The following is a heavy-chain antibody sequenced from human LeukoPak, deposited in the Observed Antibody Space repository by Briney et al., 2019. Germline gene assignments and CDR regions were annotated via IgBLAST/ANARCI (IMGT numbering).Heavy chain of an antibody. CDR3: AKARQGFLEWLSGYFDY. V-gene: IGHV3-23*01. CDR2: ISGSGGST. D-gene: IGHD3-3*01. CDR1: GFTFSSYA. Sequence: GGSLRLSCAASGFTFSSYAMSWVRQAPGKGLEWVSAISGSGGSTYYADSVKGWFTISRDNSKNTLYLQMNSLRAEDTAVYYCAKARQGFLEWLSGYFDYWDQGTLVTVSS. J-gene: IGHJ4*02.